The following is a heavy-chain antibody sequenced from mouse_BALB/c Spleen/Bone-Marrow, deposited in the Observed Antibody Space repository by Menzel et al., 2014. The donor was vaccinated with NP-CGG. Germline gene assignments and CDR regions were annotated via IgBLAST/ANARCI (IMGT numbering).Heavy chain of an antibody. J-gene: IGHJ2*01. D-gene: IGHD2-3*01. CDR2: ISGGTSTI. CDR3: VRGGYYVPSYFDS. V-gene: IGHV5-17*02. CDR1: GFTFRSFG. Sequence: EVMLVESGGGLVQPGGSRKLSCAASGFTFRSFGMHWARQAPEKGLEWVAYISGGTSTIYYADTVKGRFTISRDNPNXTLFLQMTSLRSEDTAMYYCVRGGYYVPSYFDSWGQGTTLTVSS.